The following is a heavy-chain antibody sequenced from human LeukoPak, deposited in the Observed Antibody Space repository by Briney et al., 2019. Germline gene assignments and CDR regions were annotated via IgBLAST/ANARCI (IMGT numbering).Heavy chain of an antibody. D-gene: IGHD3-10*01. CDR2: ISGSGGST. J-gene: IGHJ4*02. CDR1: GFTFRSYA. V-gene: IGHV3-23*01. CDR3: AKPHAGSGSYYVDY. Sequence: PGGSLRLSCAASGFTFRSYAMIWVRQAPGKGLEWVSAISGSGGSTYYAESVKGRFTISRDNSKNTPYLQMNSLRAEDTAVYYCAKPHAGSGSYYVDYWGQGTLVTVSS.